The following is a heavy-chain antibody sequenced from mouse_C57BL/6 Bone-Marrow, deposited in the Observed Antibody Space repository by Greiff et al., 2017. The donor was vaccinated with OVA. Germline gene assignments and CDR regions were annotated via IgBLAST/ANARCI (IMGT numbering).Heavy chain of an antibody. Sequence: QVQLKESGAELVKPGASVKISCKASGYAFSSYWMNWVKQRPGKGLEWIGQIYPGDGDTNYNGKFKGKATLTADKSSSTAYMQLSSLTSEDSAVYFCARGAYYGSSHWYFDVWGTGTTVTVSS. V-gene: IGHV1-80*01. CDR3: ARGAYYGSSHWYFDV. CDR2: IYPGDGDT. CDR1: GYAFSSYW. J-gene: IGHJ1*03. D-gene: IGHD1-1*01.